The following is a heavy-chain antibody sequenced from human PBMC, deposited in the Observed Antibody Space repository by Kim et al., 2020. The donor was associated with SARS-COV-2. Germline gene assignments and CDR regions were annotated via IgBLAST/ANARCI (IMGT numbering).Heavy chain of an antibody. D-gene: IGHD4-17*01. CDR3: AKHNDYSFDI. CDR2: T. V-gene: IGHV4-4*02. J-gene: IGHJ3*02. Sequence: TNYNPSLTSRVIMSVDKSENQVSLRLNSVTAADTALYYCAKHNDYSFDIWGQGTLVTVSS.